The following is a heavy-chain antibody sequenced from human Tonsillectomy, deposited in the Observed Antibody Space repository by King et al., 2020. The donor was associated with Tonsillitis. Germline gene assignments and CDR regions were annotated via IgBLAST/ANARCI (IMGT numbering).Heavy chain of an antibody. CDR1: GYTFTSYA. Sequence: QLVQSGAEVKKPGASVKVSCKASGYTFTSYAMHWVRQAPGQRLEWMGWINAGNGNTKYSQKFQGRVTITRDTSAGTAYMELSSLRSEDTAVYYCARDQYSSSWPPSLPDYWGQGTLVTVSS. V-gene: IGHV1-3*01. CDR3: ARDQYSSSWPPSLPDY. J-gene: IGHJ4*02. D-gene: IGHD6-13*01. CDR2: INAGNGNT.